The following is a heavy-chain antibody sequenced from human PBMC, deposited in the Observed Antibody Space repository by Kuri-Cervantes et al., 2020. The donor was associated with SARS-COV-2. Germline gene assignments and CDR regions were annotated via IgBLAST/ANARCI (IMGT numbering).Heavy chain of an antibody. V-gene: IGHV3-30*18. Sequence: GGSLRLSCTASGFTVTDNYMSWVRQAPGKGLEWVAVISYDGSNKYYADSVKGRFTTSRDNSKNTLYLQMNSLRAEDTAVYYCAKPRSGSYLDAFDIWGQGTMVTVSS. CDR3: AKPRSGSYLDAFDI. D-gene: IGHD1-26*01. CDR2: ISYDGSNK. J-gene: IGHJ3*02. CDR1: GFTVTDNY.